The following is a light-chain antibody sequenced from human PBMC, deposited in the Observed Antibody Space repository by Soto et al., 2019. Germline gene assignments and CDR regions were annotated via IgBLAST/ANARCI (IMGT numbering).Light chain of an antibody. J-gene: IGKJ2*01. CDR3: QQYNSYPYT. CDR2: KAS. V-gene: IGKV1-5*03. Sequence: DIHMTQSPSTLSASVGDRVTITCRASQSISSWLAWYQQKPGKPPKLLMYKASSLESGVPSRFSGSGSGTEVSLTISSLQPDDFATYYCQQYNSYPYTFGQGTKLEIK. CDR1: QSISSW.